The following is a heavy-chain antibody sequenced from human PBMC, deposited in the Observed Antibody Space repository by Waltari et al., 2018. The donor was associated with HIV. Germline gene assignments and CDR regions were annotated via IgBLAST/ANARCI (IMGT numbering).Heavy chain of an antibody. CDR1: GGSITSGSYY. D-gene: IGHD3-10*01. CDR2: VYTSGKP. Sequence: QVQLQESGPGLVRPSQTLSLTCTVSGGSITSGSYYWSWIRQPAGKELEWIGRVYTSGKPDYNPSLRSRVTLSVDTSNNQFSLKLSSLTAADTAVYYCARALDYYESGSFPWWFFDLWGRGTLVTVSS. J-gene: IGHJ2*01. V-gene: IGHV4-61*02. CDR3: ARALDYYESGSFPWWFFDL.